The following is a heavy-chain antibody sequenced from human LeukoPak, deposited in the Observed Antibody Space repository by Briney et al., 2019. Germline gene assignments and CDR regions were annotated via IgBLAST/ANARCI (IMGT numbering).Heavy chain of an antibody. D-gene: IGHD3-10*01. CDR2: IYTSGST. CDR1: GGSISSYY. CDR3: AREPRITMVRGVS. J-gene: IGHJ4*02. V-gene: IGHV4-4*07. Sequence: SETLSLTCTDSGGSISSYYWSWIRQPAGKGLEWIGRIYTSGSTNYNPSLKSRVTISVDTSKNQFSLKLSSVTAADTAVYYCAREPRITMVRGVSWGQGTLVTVSS.